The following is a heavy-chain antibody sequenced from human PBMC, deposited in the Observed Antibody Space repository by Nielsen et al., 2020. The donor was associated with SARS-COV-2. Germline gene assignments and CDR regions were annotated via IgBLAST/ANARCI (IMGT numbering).Heavy chain of an antibody. CDR2: TYYRSKWYN. CDR3: ARARGAYGDYYYYYYTDV. CDR1: GDSVSSNSAA. J-gene: IGHJ6*03. Sequence: SQTLSLTCAISGDSVSSNSAAWNWIRQSPSRGLEWLGRTYYRSKWYNDYVVSVKSRITINPDTSKNQFSLHLNSVTPEDTAVYYCARARGAYGDYYYYYYTDVWGKGTTVTVSS. D-gene: IGHD4-17*01. V-gene: IGHV6-1*01.